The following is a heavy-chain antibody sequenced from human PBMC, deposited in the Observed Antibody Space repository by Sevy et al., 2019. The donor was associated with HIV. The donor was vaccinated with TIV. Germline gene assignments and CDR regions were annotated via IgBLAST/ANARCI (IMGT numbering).Heavy chain of an antibody. CDR2: IKQGGDTK. V-gene: IGHV3-7*01. CDR3: ARDEYGSLDY. CDR1: GFTFSNYW. D-gene: IGHD6-13*01. Sequence: GGPLRLSCAAPGFTFSNYWMAWVRQAPGKGLEWVANIKQGGDTKHYVDSVKGRFTISRDNAKNLVFLQMNTLTAEDMAVYYCARDEYGSLDYWGQGILVTVSS. J-gene: IGHJ4*02.